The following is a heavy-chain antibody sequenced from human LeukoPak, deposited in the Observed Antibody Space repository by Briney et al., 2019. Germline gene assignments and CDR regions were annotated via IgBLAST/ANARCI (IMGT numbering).Heavy chain of an antibody. Sequence: GGSLRLSCAASGFXFSNAWISWVRQAPGKGLEWVGRIKSKTDGGTTDNAESVKGRFTISRDDSKNTLFLQMNSLKTEDTAVYYCSTAAQHWGQGTLVTVSS. CDR2: IKSKTDGGTT. J-gene: IGHJ1*01. V-gene: IGHV3-15*01. CDR1: GFXFSNAW. CDR3: STAAQH.